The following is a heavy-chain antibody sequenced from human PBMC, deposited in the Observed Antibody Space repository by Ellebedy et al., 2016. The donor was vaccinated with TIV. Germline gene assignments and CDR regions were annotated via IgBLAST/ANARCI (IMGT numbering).Heavy chain of an antibody. D-gene: IGHD3-22*01. J-gene: IGHJ4*02. CDR1: GGSISSYY. V-gene: IGHV4-59*01. CDR3: ARVRITMIVVASYYFDY. Sequence: MPSETLSLTCTVSGGSISSYYWNWIRQPPGKGLEWIGYIYYSGSTNYNPSLKSRVTISEDTSKKQVSLTLSSVTAADTAVYYCARVRITMIVVASYYFDYWGQGTLVTVSS. CDR2: IYYSGST.